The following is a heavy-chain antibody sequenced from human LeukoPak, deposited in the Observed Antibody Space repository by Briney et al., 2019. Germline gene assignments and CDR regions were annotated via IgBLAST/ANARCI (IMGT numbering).Heavy chain of an antibody. D-gene: IGHD3-16*01. J-gene: IGHJ6*03. CDR3: ARAGELRYMDV. CDR2: IKHIGPTT. V-gene: IGHV3-11*04. CDR1: GFTFNDYY. Sequence: GGSLRLSCAASGFTFNDYYMTWIRQAPGKGLEWVSTIKHIGPTTYYADSVKGRFTISRDNAKSSLFLQMSSLRADDTAIYYCARAGELRYMDVWGKGTAVTVSS.